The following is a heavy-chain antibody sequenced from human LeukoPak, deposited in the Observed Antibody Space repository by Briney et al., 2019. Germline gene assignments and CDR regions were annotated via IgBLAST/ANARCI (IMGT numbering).Heavy chain of an antibody. Sequence: ETLSLTCAVYGGSFSGYYWSWIRQPPGKGLEWIGEINHSGSTNYNPSLKSRVTISVDTSKNQFSLKLSSVTAADTAVYYCARHVRYGGYYFDYWGQGTLVTVSS. CDR2: INHSGST. D-gene: IGHD3-10*02. J-gene: IGHJ4*02. V-gene: IGHV4-34*01. CDR3: ARHVRYGGYYFDY. CDR1: GGSFSGYY.